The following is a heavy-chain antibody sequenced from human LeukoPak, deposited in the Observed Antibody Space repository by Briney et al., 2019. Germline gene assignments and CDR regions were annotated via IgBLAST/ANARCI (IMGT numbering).Heavy chain of an antibody. CDR1: GFTFSSYS. D-gene: IGHD6-13*01. Sequence: GXSLRLSCAASGFTFSSYSMNWVRQAPGKGLEWVSSISSSSSYIYYADSVKGRFTISRDNAKNSLYLQMNSLRAEDTAVYYCAKLGAAAGKYGSAFDIWGQGTMVTVSS. CDR2: ISSSSSYI. CDR3: AKLGAAAGKYGSAFDI. V-gene: IGHV3-21*01. J-gene: IGHJ3*02.